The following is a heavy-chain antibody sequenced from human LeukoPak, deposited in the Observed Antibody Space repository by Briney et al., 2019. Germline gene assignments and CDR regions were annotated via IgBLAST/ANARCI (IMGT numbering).Heavy chain of an antibody. CDR1: GGSFSGYC. J-gene: IGHJ6*02. D-gene: IGHD3-10*01. CDR3: ARGSRDYYYYGMDV. V-gene: IGHV4-34*01. CDR2: INHSGST. Sequence: PSETLSLACTIYGGSFSGYCWSWIRQPPGKGLEWIGEINHSGSTNYNPSLKSRVTISVDTSKNQFSVKLSSVTAADTAVYYCARGSRDYYYYGMDVWGQGTTVTVSS.